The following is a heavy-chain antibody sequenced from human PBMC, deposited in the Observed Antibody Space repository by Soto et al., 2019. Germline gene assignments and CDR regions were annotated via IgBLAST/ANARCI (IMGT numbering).Heavy chain of an antibody. J-gene: IGHJ6*02. Sequence: QVQLVQSGAEVKKPGSSVKVSCKASGGTFSSYAISWVRQAPGQGLEWMGGIIPIFGTANYAQKFQGRVTITADESTSNANMGLSSRGSEDTAVYYCARRAPRSGRYYYGMDVWGQGTTVTVSS. CDR2: IIPIFGTA. V-gene: IGHV1-69*12. CDR1: GGTFSSYA. CDR3: ARRAPRSGRYYYGMDV. D-gene: IGHD6-25*01.